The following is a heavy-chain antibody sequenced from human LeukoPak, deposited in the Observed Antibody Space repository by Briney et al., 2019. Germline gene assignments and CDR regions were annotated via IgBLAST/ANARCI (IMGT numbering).Heavy chain of an antibody. Sequence: GGSLRLSCAASGFTFSSYAMHWVRQAPGKGLEWVAVISYDGSNKYYADSVKGRFTISRDNSKNTLYLQMNSLRAEDTAVYYCARESSGPFDYWGKGTLVTVSS. CDR2: ISYDGSNK. J-gene: IGHJ4*02. V-gene: IGHV3-30*01. CDR1: GFTFSSYA. CDR3: ARESSGPFDY. D-gene: IGHD3-22*01.